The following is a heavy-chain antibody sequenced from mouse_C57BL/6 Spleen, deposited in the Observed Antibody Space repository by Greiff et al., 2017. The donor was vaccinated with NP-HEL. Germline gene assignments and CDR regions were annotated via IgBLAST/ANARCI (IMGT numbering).Heavy chain of an antibody. CDR1: GYAFSSSW. Sequence: VQLVESGSELVKPGASVKISCKASGYAFSSSWMNWVKQRPGKGLEWIGRIYPGDGDTNYNGKFKGKATLTADKSSSTAYMQRSSLTSEDSAVYCCARDYYGSSHYYAMDYWGQGTSVTVSS. CDR3: ARDYYGSSHYYAMDY. J-gene: IGHJ4*01. CDR2: IYPGDGDT. D-gene: IGHD1-1*01. V-gene: IGHV1-82*01.